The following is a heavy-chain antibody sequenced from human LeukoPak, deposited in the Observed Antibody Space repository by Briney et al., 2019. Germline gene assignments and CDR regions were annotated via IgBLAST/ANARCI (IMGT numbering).Heavy chain of an antibody. CDR2: IYYSGST. CDR3: ARDESAAGGLYGMDV. CDR1: GGSISSYY. D-gene: IGHD6-13*01. Sequence: SETLSLTCTVSGGSISSYYWSWIRQPPGKGLEWIGYIYYSGSTNYNPALKSRVTISVDTSKHQFSLKLSSVPAADTAVYYCARDESAAGGLYGMDVWGQGTTVPVSS. V-gene: IGHV4-59*01. J-gene: IGHJ6*02.